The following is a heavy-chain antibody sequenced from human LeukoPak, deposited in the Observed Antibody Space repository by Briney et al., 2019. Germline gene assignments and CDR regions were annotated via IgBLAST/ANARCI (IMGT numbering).Heavy chain of an antibody. CDR1: GYTFTGYF. D-gene: IGHD3-22*01. CDR3: ARGRGSWYDSSGSPYIRFDY. Sequence: ASAKVSCKASGYTFTGYFIHWVRQAPGQGLEWMGWINPDSGGTNYAQKFQGRVTMTRDTSISTAYMELSRLRSDDSAMYYCARGRGSWYDSSGSPYIRFDYWGQGTLVTVSS. V-gene: IGHV1-2*02. CDR2: INPDSGGT. J-gene: IGHJ4*02.